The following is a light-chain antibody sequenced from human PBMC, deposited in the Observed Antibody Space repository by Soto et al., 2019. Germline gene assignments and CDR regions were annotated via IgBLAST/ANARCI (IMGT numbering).Light chain of an antibody. CDR2: DAS. Sequence: DIQMTQSPSSLSASVGDRVTITCQASQDISNYLNWYQQKPGKAPKLLIYDASNLAIGVPSRFSGRGAGTDFSFAISSLQHEDIATYYCQQYDNLLTFGGGTKVEI. V-gene: IGKV1-33*01. CDR1: QDISNY. J-gene: IGKJ4*01. CDR3: QQYDNLLT.